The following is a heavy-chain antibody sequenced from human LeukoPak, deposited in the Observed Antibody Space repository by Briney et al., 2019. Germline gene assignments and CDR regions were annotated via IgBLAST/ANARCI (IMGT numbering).Heavy chain of an antibody. CDR1: GGSISSSSYY. D-gene: IGHD3-22*01. CDR2: IYYSGST. Sequence: SETLSLTCTVSGGSISSSSYYWGWIRQPPGKGLEWIGSIYYSGSTYYNPSLKSRVTISVDTSKNQFSLKLSSVTAADTAVYYCARGTYYDSTAYYWFDPWGQGTLVTVSS. CDR3: ARGTYYDSTAYYWFDP. V-gene: IGHV4-39*01. J-gene: IGHJ5*02.